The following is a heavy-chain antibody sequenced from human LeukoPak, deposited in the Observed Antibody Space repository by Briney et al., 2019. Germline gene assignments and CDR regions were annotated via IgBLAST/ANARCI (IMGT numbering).Heavy chain of an antibody. CDR2: IIPIFGTA. CDR1: GGTFSSYA. Sequence: ASVKVSCKASGGTFSSYAISWVRQAPGQGLEWMGRIIPIFGTANYAQKFQGRVTITTDETTSTAYMELSSLRSEDTAVYYCARATLGYCSGGSCYGTFDYWGQGTLVTVSS. D-gene: IGHD2-15*01. J-gene: IGHJ4*02. V-gene: IGHV1-69*05. CDR3: ARATLGYCSGGSCYGTFDY.